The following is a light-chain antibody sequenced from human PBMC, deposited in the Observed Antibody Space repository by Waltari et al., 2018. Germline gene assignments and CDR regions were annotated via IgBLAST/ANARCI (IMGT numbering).Light chain of an antibody. J-gene: IGLJ1*01. CDR2: DVS. V-gene: IGLV2-14*03. CDR1: SSDVGGVNY. CDR3: SSYTASRHYV. Sequence: QSALTQPSSVAASPGQSNTISCTGTSSDVGGVNYVSCYHQYPGKAPKLVIYDVSTRPSGASDRFSGSKSGNTASLIISGLQAEDEADYYCSSYTASRHYVFGTGTKVTVL.